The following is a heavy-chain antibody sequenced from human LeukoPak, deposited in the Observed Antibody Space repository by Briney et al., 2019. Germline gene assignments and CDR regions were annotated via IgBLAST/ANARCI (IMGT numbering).Heavy chain of an antibody. CDR2: IYPGDSGT. CDR3: ARLRYCSGGSCLGTWFYP. Sequence: KPGESLKISCKGSGYSFTSYWIGWVRQMPGKGLEWMGIIYPGDSGTRYSPSFQGQVTISADKSISTAYLQWSSLKASDTAMYYCARLRYCSGGSCLGTWFYPWGQGTLVTVSS. CDR1: GYSFTSYW. J-gene: IGHJ5*02. V-gene: IGHV5-51*01. D-gene: IGHD2-15*01.